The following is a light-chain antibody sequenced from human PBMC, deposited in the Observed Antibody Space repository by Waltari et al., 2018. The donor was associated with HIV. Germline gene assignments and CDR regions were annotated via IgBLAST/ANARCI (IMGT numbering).Light chain of an antibody. CDR3: QLHSSTIT. Sequence: GERASLSCRASQSVSSTYIAWYQQKPGQAPRLLIYGASTRTTDIPDRFSGSGSGTDFTLTINRLEPEDFGVYFCQLHSSTITFGQGTRLDIK. CDR1: QSVSSTY. J-gene: IGKJ5*01. CDR2: GAS. V-gene: IGKV3-20*01.